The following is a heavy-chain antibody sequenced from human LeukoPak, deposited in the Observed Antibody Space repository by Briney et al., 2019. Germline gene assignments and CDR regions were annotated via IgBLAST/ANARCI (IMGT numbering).Heavy chain of an antibody. Sequence: GGSLRLSCAASGFTFSSYEMNWARQAPGKGLEWVSYISSSGSTIYYADSVKDRFTISRDNSKNTLYLQMNSLRAEDTAVYYCARDEYALLWFGEYHYYYYMDVWGKGTTVTVSS. CDR2: ISSSGSTI. J-gene: IGHJ6*03. CDR3: ARDEYALLWFGEYHYYYYMDV. V-gene: IGHV3-48*03. D-gene: IGHD3-10*01. CDR1: GFTFSSYE.